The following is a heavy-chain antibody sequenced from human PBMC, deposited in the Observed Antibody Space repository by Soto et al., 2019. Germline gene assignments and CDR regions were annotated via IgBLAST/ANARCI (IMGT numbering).Heavy chain of an antibody. CDR3: ARGSGDFWSGYYELDV. J-gene: IGHJ6*02. D-gene: IGHD3-3*01. V-gene: IGHV4-34*01. Sequence: SETLSLTCAVYGGSFSGYYWSWTRQPPGKGLEWIGEINHSGSTNYNPSLKSRVTISVDTSKNQFSLKLSSVTAADTAVYYCARGSGDFWSGYYELDVWGQGTTVTVSS. CDR1: GGSFSGYY. CDR2: INHSGST.